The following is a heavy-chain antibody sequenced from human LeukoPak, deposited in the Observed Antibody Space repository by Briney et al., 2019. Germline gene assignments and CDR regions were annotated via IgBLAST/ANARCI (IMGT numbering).Heavy chain of an antibody. CDR2: IYPGDSDT. J-gene: IGHJ4*02. Sequence: GESLKISCEGSGYTFTSYWIGWVRQMPGKGLEWMGIIYPGDSDTTYSPSFQGQVTFSADKSINTVYLHWSSLRASDTAMYYCAKADSSSLQFDYWGQGTLVTVSS. CDR3: AKADSSSLQFDY. CDR1: GYTFTSYW. D-gene: IGHD6-6*01. V-gene: IGHV5-51*01.